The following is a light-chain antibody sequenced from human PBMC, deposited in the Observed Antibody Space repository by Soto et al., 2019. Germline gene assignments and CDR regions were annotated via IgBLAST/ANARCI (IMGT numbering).Light chain of an antibody. CDR1: SGHNSYA. J-gene: IGLJ3*02. V-gene: IGLV4-69*01. Sequence: QAVVTQPPSASASLGASVKLTYTLSSGHNSYAIAWHQQQPEKGPRYLMKLNSDGSHSKGDGIPDRFSGSSSGAERYLTISSLQSEDEADYYCQTWSTDIRVFGGGTKLTVL. CDR3: QTWSTDIRV. CDR2: LNSDGSH.